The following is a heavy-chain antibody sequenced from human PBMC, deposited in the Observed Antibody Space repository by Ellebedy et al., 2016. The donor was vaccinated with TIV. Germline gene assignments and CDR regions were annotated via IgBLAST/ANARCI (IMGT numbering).Heavy chain of an antibody. Sequence: ASVKVSXKASGGTFSSYAISWVRQAPGQGLEWMGIINPSGGSTSYAQKFQGRVTMTRDTSTSTVYMELSSLRSEDTAVYYCARDLQNHAVAGTYYYYGMDVWGQGTTVTVSS. D-gene: IGHD6-19*01. J-gene: IGHJ6*02. CDR3: ARDLQNHAVAGTYYYYGMDV. CDR2: INPSGGST. V-gene: IGHV1-46*01. CDR1: GGTFSSYA.